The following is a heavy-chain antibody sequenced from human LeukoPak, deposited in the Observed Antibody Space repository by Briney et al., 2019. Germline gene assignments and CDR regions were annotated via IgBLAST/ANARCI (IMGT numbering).Heavy chain of an antibody. CDR2: ISWNSGSI. CDR3: AKDSGAYYYDSSGYYRGTNYFDY. V-gene: IGHV3-9*01. CDR1: GFTFDDYA. J-gene: IGHJ4*02. D-gene: IGHD3-22*01. Sequence: GGSLRLSCAASGFTFDDYAMHWVRQAPGKGLEWVSGISWNSGSIGYADSVKGRFTISRDNAKNSLYLQMNSLRAEDTALYYCAKDSGAYYYDSSGYYRGTNYFDYWGQGTLVTVSS.